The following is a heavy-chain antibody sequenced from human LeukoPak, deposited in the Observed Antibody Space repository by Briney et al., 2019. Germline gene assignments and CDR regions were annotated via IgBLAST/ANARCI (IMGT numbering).Heavy chain of an antibody. Sequence: PGGSLRLSCAASGFTFSSYAMHWVRQAPGKGLEWVAVISYDGSNKYYADSVKGRFTISRDNSKNTLYLQMNSLRAEDTAVYYCARLKVAFDIWGQGTMVTVSS. CDR3: ARLKVAFDI. CDR2: ISYDGSNK. CDR1: GFTFSSYA. V-gene: IGHV3-30-3*01. J-gene: IGHJ3*02.